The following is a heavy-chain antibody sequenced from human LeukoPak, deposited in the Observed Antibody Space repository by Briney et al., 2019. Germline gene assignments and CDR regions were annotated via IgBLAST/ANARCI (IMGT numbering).Heavy chain of an antibody. CDR3: ARFPHCSGGSCYLDY. V-gene: IGHV4-59*01. D-gene: IGHD2-15*01. Sequence: SETLSLTCTVSGGSISSYYWSWIRQPPGKGLEWIGYIYYSGSTNYNPSLKSRVTISVDTSKNQFSLKLSSVTAADTAVYYCARFPHCSGGSCYLDYWGQGTLVTVSS. CDR1: GGSISSYY. CDR2: IYYSGST. J-gene: IGHJ4*02.